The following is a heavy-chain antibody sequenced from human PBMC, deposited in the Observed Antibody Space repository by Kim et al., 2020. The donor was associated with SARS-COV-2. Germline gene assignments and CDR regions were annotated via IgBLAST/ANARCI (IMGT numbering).Heavy chain of an antibody. CDR3: ASSEVGWFGELHYGMDV. CDR1: GGSISSSSYY. J-gene: IGHJ6*02. D-gene: IGHD3-10*01. CDR2: IYYSGST. Sequence: SETLSLTCTVSGGSISSSSYYWGWIRQPPGKGLEWIGSIYYSGSTYYNPSLKSRVTISVDTSKNQFSLKLSSVTAADTAVYYCASSEVGWFGELHYGMDVWGQGTTVTVSS. V-gene: IGHV4-39*01.